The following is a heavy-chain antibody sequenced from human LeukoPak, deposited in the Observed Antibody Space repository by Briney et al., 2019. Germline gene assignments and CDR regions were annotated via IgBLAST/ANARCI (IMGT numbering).Heavy chain of an antibody. CDR1: GDPISSHSDY. CDR2: VYHNGNI. CDR3: AREYSAFDH. V-gene: IGHV4-61*08. D-gene: IGHD4-11*01. J-gene: IGHJ4*01. Sequence: SETLSLTCTVSGDPISSHSDYKWTWIRQPPGKGLEWIGYVYHNGNINYNPFLGSRLTVSVDTSKNQFSLRLTSVTAADTAVYFCAREYSAFDHWGHGTLVTVSS.